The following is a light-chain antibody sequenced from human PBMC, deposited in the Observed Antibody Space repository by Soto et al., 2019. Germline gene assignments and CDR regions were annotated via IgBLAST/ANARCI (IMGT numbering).Light chain of an antibody. CDR2: AAS. Sequence: DIQMTQSPSTLSASVGDRVTITCLASQSVNGWLAWYQQKPGKAPKLLIYAASNLESGVPSRFSGSGSGTEFTLTISSLQPDDFATYYCQHYNSNPWTFGQGTKVDIK. J-gene: IGKJ1*01. CDR1: QSVNGW. CDR3: QHYNSNPWT. V-gene: IGKV1-5*01.